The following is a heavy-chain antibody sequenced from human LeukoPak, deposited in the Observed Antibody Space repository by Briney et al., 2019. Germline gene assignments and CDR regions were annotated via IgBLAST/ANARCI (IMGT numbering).Heavy chain of an antibody. J-gene: IGHJ3*02. Sequence: GGSLRLSCAASGFTVSSNYMSWVRQAPGKGLEWVSAISGSGGSTYYADSVKGRFTISRDNSKNTLYLQMNSLRAEDTAVYYCANKDIVVVPAARRDAFDIWGQGTMVTVSS. V-gene: IGHV3-23*01. CDR2: ISGSGGST. D-gene: IGHD2-2*01. CDR1: GFTVSSNY. CDR3: ANKDIVVVPAARRDAFDI.